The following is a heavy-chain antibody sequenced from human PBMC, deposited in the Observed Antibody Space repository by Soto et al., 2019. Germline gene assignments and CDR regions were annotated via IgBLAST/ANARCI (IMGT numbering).Heavy chain of an antibody. Sequence: SETLSLTCAVSGGSISGSYYYWGWLRQSPGKGPEWIGSVFYTGFTSYNPSLKSRVTISVDRSKNQFSLKLSSVTAADTAVYYCARGGYYYDSSGPTVAFDIWGQGTMVTVSS. D-gene: IGHD3-22*01. V-gene: IGHV4-39*07. CDR3: ARGGYYYDSSGPTVAFDI. CDR1: GGSISGSYYY. J-gene: IGHJ3*02. CDR2: VFYTGFT.